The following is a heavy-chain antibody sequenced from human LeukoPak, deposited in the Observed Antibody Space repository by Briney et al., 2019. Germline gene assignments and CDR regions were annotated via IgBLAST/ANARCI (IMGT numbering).Heavy chain of an antibody. CDR3: ARDSYVDIVATSMWFDP. Sequence: SQTLSLTCAISGDSVSSNSAAWNWIRQSPSRGLEWLGRTYYRSKWYNDYAVSVKSRITINPDTSKNQFSLQLNSVTPEDTAVYYCARDSYVDIVATSMWFDPWGQGTLVTVSS. J-gene: IGHJ5*02. CDR2: TYYRSKWYN. CDR1: GDSVSSNSAA. D-gene: IGHD5-12*01. V-gene: IGHV6-1*01.